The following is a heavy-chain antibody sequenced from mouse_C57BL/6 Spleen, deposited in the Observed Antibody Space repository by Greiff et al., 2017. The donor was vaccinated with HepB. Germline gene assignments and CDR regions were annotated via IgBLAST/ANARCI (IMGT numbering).Heavy chain of an antibody. J-gene: IGHJ2*01. CDR3: ARSGDGYYEDY. D-gene: IGHD2-3*01. CDR1: GYAFSSYW. Sequence: VQLQQSGAELVKPGASVKISCKASGYAFSSYWMNWVKQRPGKGLEWIGQIYPGDGDTNYNGKFKGKATLTADKSSSTAYMQLSSLTSEDSAVYFCARSGDGYYEDYWGQGTTLTVSS. CDR2: IYPGDGDT. V-gene: IGHV1-80*01.